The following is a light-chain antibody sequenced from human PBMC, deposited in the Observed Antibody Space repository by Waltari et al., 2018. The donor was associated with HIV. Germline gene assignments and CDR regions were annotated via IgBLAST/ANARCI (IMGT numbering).Light chain of an antibody. J-gene: IGLJ1*01. Sequence: QSALTQPASVSGSPGQSITISCTGTSNDIGSSNYVSWHQQHPGEAPKLIFHDVSDRPSGISNRFSGSKSGNTASLTISGLQTEDEADYYCSSYTSSITYVFGSGTRVTVL. CDR3: SSYTSSITYV. CDR2: DVS. CDR1: SNDIGSSNY. V-gene: IGLV2-14*03.